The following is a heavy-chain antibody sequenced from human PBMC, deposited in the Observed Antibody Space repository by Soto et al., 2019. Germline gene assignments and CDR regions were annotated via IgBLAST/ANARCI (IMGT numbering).Heavy chain of an antibody. J-gene: IGHJ4*02. CDR2: VSASGLNT. Sequence: GGSLRLSCAASGFTFSTYAMAWVRQAPGKGLEWVSGVSASGLNTDYADPVKGRFYISRDNSKNTVSLHMNSLRADDTAVYFCAKTKSGGSGNYQYYFDYWGQGTQVTVSS. CDR1: GFTFSTYA. V-gene: IGHV3-23*01. CDR3: AKTKSGGSGNYQYYFDY. D-gene: IGHD3-10*01.